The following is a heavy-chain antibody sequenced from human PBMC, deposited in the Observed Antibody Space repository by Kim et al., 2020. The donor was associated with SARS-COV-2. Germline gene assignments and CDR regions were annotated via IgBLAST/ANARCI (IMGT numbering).Heavy chain of an antibody. D-gene: IGHD3-9*01. V-gene: IGHV3-15*01. Sequence: GGSLRLSCAASGFTFSNAWMSWVRQAPGKGLEWVGRIKSKTDGGTTDYAAPGKGRFTISIDDPINMLYLQMNSLKTEDTAVSYCTALLRYFCWLGGKCYYGCMDVWGQGTTVTISS. CDR2: IKSKTDGGTT. CDR3: TALLRYFCWLGGKCYYGCMDV. J-gene: IGHJ6*02. CDR1: GFTFSNAW.